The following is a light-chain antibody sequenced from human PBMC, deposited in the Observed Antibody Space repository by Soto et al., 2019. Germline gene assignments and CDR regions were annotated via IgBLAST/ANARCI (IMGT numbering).Light chain of an antibody. CDR1: PSVSSSY. V-gene: IGKV3-20*01. CDR3: QQYGSIPWT. J-gene: IGKJ1*01. CDR2: GAS. Sequence: EIVLTQSPGTPSLSPGERATLSCRASPSVSSSYLAWYQQKPGQAPRLLIYGASSRATGIPDRFSGSGSGTDFTLTISRLEPEDFAVYFCQQYGSIPWTFGQGTKVDIK.